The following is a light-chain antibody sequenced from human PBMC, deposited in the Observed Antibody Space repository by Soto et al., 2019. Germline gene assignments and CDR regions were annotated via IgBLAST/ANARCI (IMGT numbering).Light chain of an antibody. CDR2: EVT. J-gene: IGLJ2*01. CDR3: SSCGGPNNVV. V-gene: IGLV2-8*01. Sequence: QSALTQPPSASGSPGQSVTISCTGSSSDVGGYNYVSWYQQHPGKAPKLMIYEVTKRPSGVPDRFSGSKSGNTASLTVSGLQPEDEADYYCSSCGGPNNVVFGGGTKLTVL. CDR1: SSDVGGYNY.